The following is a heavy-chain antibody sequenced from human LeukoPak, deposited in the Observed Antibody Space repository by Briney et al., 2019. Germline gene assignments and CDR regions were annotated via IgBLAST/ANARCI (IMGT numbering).Heavy chain of an antibody. V-gene: IGHV4-59*01. D-gene: IGHD3-16*01. CDR3: ARDLALDYDSRAFDI. CDR1: GGSISSYY. J-gene: IGHJ3*02. Sequence: SETLSLTCTVSGGSISSYYWSWIRQPPGKGLEWIGYIYYSGSTNYNPSLKSRVTISVDTSKNQFSLKLSSVTAADTAVYYCARDLALDYDSRAFDIWGQGTMVTVSS. CDR2: IYYSGST.